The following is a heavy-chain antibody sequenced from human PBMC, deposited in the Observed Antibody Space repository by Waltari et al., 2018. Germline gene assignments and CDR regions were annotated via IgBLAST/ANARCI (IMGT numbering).Heavy chain of an antibody. CDR2: IYYSGST. J-gene: IGHJ5*02. CDR3: ARARTRLFHWFDP. D-gene: IGHD3-22*01. Sequence: QLQLQESGPGLVKPSETLSLTCTVSGGSISSISYYWGWIRQPPGKGLEWIGSIYYSGSTYYNPALKGRVTVSVDTSKNQLSLKLSSVTAADTAVYYCARARTRLFHWFDPWGQGTLVTVSS. CDR1: GGSISSISYY. V-gene: IGHV4-39*07.